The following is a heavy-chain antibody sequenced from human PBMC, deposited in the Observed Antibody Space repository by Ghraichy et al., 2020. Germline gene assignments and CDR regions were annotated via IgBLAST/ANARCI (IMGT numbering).Heavy chain of an antibody. D-gene: IGHD2-21*02. V-gene: IGHV1-2*02. Sequence: ASVKVSCKASGYTFTGHFMHWMRQAPGQGLEWMGWIDPNSGVTRYAQNFQGRVSMTRDTSISTAYMEMTSLTSDDTAVYFCAREECNGGDCHRAWFDPWGQGTLVTVSS. CDR2: IDPNSGVT. CDR1: GYTFTGHF. CDR3: AREECNGGDCHRAWFDP. J-gene: IGHJ5*02.